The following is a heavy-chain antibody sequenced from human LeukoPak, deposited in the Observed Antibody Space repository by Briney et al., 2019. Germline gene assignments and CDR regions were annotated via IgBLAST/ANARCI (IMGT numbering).Heavy chain of an antibody. V-gene: IGHV1-69*13. CDR1: GGTFSSYA. CDR3: ARDVGRYYDSSGYYPFQH. Sequence: SVKVSCKASGGTFSSYAISWMRQAPGQGLEWMGGIIALFGTANYAQKFQGRVTITADESTSTAYTELSSLRSEDTAVYYCARDVGRYYDSSGYYPFQHWGQGTLVTVSS. J-gene: IGHJ1*01. CDR2: IIALFGTA. D-gene: IGHD3-22*01.